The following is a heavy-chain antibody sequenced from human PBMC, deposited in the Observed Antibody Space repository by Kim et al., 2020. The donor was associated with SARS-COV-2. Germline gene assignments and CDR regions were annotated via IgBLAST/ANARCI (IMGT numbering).Heavy chain of an antibody. CDR1: GFTFSRYW. CDR3: TSPPYGSGTYYTFDI. V-gene: IGHV3-74*01. D-gene: IGHD3-10*01. J-gene: IGHJ3*02. CDR2: IESDGSST. Sequence: GGSLRLSCATSGFTFSRYWMHWVRQAPGKGLVWVSRIESDGSSTSYADSVKGRFTISRDNAKNTLYLQMNSLRAEDTAVYYCTSPPYGSGTYYTFDIWGQGTMVTVSS.